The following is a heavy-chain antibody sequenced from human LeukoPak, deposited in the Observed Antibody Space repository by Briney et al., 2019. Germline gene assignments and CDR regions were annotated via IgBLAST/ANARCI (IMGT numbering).Heavy chain of an antibody. J-gene: IGHJ6*03. D-gene: IGHD3-3*01. CDR2: MNPNSGNT. Sequence: APVKVSCKASGYTFTSYDISWVRQAPGQGLEWMGWMNPNSGNTGYAQKFQGRVTITRNTSISTAYMELSSLRSEDTAVYYCARGDREKRFLEWFSFYYYMDVWGKGTTVTVSS. CDR1: GYTFTSYD. V-gene: IGHV1-8*03. CDR3: ARGDREKRFLEWFSFYYYMDV.